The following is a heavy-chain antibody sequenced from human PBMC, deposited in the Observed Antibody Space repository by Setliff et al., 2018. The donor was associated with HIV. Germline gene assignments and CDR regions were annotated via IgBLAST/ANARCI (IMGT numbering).Heavy chain of an antibody. Sequence: KVSCKASGYTFTSYPMHWVRQAPGQGLEWMGWINPNSGDTDYAQKFQDRVTVTRDTSINTAYMELSRLRSDDTAVFYCARTRGESCTGGRCYERFDYWGQGTRVTSPQ. CDR2: INPNSGDT. CDR1: GYTFTSYP. J-gene: IGHJ4*02. V-gene: IGHV1-2*02. D-gene: IGHD2-15*01. CDR3: ARTRGESCTGGRCYERFDY.